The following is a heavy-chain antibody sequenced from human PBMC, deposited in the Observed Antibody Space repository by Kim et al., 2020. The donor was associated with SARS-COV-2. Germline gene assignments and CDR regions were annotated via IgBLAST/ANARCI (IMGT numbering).Heavy chain of an antibody. CDR2: ISYDGSNK. J-gene: IGHJ4*02. V-gene: IGHV3-30*18. CDR1: GFTFSSYG. CDR3: AKDIGQGRAYDILN. D-gene: IGHD3-9*01. Sequence: GGSLRLSCAASGFTFSSYGMHWVRQAPGKGLEWVAVISYDGSNKYYADSVKGRFTISRDNSKNTLYLQMNSLRAEDTAVYYCAKDIGQGRAYDILNWGQGTLVTVSS.